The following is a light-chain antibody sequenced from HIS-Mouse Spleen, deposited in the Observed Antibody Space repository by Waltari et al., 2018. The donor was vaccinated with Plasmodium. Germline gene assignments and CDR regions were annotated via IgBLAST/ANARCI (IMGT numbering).Light chain of an antibody. CDR2: ASS. CDR3: LQDGNYPYT. CDR1: RGSRND. Sequence: AIQMTHSPSSLSSSVGDRVRINCWVSRGSRNDLGWYQQKPGKAPMLLIYASSSLHSGVPSRFSGSGSGTDFTLTISSLQPEDFATYYCLQDGNYPYTIGQGTKLEIK. V-gene: IGKV1-6*01. J-gene: IGKJ2*01.